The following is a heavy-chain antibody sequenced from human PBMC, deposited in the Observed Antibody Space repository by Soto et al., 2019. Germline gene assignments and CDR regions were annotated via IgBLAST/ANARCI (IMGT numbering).Heavy chain of an antibody. Sequence: GGSLRLSYAASGFTFTSYSMSWVRHAPGEGLGWVSAISGSGGSTHYADSVKGRFTISRDNSKNTLYLQINSKKAEDTAVYYLAQDPQKPGWLLSSPFDYWGQGTLVTVSS. CDR3: AQDPQKPGWLLSSPFDY. V-gene: IGHV3-23*01. CDR2: ISGSGGST. D-gene: IGHD3-3*01. CDR1: GFTFTSYS. J-gene: IGHJ4*02.